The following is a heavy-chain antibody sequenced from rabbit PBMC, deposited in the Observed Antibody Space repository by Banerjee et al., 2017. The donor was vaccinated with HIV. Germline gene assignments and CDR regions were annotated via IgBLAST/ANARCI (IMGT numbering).Heavy chain of an antibody. CDR2: IYPVAGAT. J-gene: IGHJ4*01. V-gene: IGHV1S7*01. D-gene: IGHD4-1*01. CDR3: ARGLVAGVLNL. CDR1: GIDFSRSFW. Sequence: HLVESGGGLVTLGGSLKLTCKASGIDFSRSFWISWVRQTPGKGLEWIGCIYPVAGATDYANWVNGRFTISLDNAQNTVFLQETSLTAADTATYFCARGLVAGVLNLWGPGTLVTVS.